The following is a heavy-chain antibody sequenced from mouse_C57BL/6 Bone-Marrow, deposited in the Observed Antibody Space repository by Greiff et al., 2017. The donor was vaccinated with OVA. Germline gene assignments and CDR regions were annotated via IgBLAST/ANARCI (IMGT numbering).Heavy chain of an antibody. CDR3: ARHGRLRRGYWYFDV. D-gene: IGHD2-4*01. J-gene: IGHJ1*03. CDR1: EYEFPSHD. V-gene: IGHV5-2*01. CDR2: INSDGGST. Sequence: EVHLVESGGGLVQPGESLKLSCESNEYEFPSHDMSWVRKTPEKRLELVAAINSDGGSTYYPDTMERRFIISRDNTKKTLYLQMSSLRSEDTALYYCARHGRLRRGYWYFDVWGTGTTVTVSS.